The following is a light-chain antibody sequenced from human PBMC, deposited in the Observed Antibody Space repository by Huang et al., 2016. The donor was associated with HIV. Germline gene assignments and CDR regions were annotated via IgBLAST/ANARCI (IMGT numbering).Light chain of an antibody. V-gene: IGKV3D-15*01. CDR2: GAS. CDR3: QEYNNWPWT. Sequence: EIVMTQSPGTLSESPGERVILSCRASQSLNSNLGWYQQKPGQAPRLLIDGASTRAPGIPGRFSGSGSGTDFTLTISGLQSEDCAIYYCQEYNNWPWTFGQGTKVEI. J-gene: IGKJ1*01. CDR1: QSLNSN.